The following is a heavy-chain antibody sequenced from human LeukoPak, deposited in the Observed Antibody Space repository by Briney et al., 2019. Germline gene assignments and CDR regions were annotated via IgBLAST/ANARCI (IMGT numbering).Heavy chain of an antibody. Sequence: PSETLSLTCAVYGGSLSGYYWSWIRQPPGKGLEWIGEINHSGSTNYNPSLKSRVTISVDTSKNQFSLKLSSVTAADTAVYYCARVPGYYYDSSGYDHWGQGTLVTVSS. D-gene: IGHD3-22*01. CDR3: ARVPGYYYDSSGYDH. CDR1: GGSLSGYY. CDR2: INHSGST. J-gene: IGHJ4*02. V-gene: IGHV4-34*01.